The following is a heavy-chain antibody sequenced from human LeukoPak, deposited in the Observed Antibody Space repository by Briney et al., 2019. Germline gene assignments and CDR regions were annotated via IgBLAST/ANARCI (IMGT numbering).Heavy chain of an antibody. J-gene: IGHJ4*02. CDR2: INHSGST. V-gene: IGHV4-34*01. CDR3: ARGYQLLWGMNYFDY. Sequence: SETLSLTCAVYGGSFSGYYWSWIRQPPGKGLEWIGEINHSGSTNYNPSLKSRVTMSVDTSKNQFSLKLSSVTAADTAVYYCARGYQLLWGMNYFDYWGQGTLVTVSS. CDR1: GGSFSGYY. D-gene: IGHD2-2*01.